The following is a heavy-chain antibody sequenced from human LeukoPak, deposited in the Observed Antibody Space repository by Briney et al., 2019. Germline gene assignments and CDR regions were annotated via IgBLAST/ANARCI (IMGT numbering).Heavy chain of an antibody. CDR1: GFTFSSYA. D-gene: IGHD3-22*01. CDR2: ISYDGSNK. CDR3: ARGSYDSSGYYPQSFDY. V-gene: IGHV3-30-3*01. J-gene: IGHJ4*02. Sequence: GGSLRLSCAASGFTFSSYAMHWVRQAPGKGLEWVAVISYDGSNKYYADSVKGRFTISRDNSKNTLYLQMNSLRAEDTAVYYCARGSYDSSGYYPQSFDYWGQGTLVTVSS.